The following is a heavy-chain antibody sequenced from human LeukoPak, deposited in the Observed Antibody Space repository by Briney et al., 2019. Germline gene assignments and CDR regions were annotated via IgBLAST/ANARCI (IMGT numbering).Heavy chain of an antibody. CDR1: GGSFSGYY. V-gene: IGHV4-34*01. D-gene: IGHD3-3*01. Sequence: PSETLSLTCAVYGGSFSGYYWSWIRQPPGKGLEWIGEINHGGSTNYNPSLKSRVTISVDTSKNQFSLKLSSVTAADTAVYYCARWGGPFDYWGQGTLVTVSS. CDR3: ARWGGPFDY. CDR2: INHGGST. J-gene: IGHJ4*02.